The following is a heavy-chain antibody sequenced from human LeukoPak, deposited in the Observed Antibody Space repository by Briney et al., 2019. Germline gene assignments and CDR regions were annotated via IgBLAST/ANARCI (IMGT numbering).Heavy chain of an antibody. CDR1: GFTFSSYA. CDR3: AREASHYYDPSVGAFDI. D-gene: IGHD3-22*01. V-gene: IGHV3-30-3*01. CDR2: ISYDGSNK. J-gene: IGHJ3*02. Sequence: PGGSLRLSCAASGFTFSSYAMHWVRQAPGKGLEWVAVISYDGSNKYYADSVKGRLTISRDNSKNTLYLQMNSLRAEDTAVYYCAREASHYYDPSVGAFDIWGQGTMVTVSS.